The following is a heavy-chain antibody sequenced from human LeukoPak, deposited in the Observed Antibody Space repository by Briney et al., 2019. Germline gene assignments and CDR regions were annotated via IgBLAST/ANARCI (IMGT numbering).Heavy chain of an antibody. J-gene: IGHJ2*01. CDR3: ARWYRVGWNYYFDL. Sequence: SETLFLTCAVSGYSICSVYDWGWTRQPPGKGREGVASISYRRTTYYKPALKRRGTKSIDTSQNELFLTLNPMNAPGTRVFYSARWYRVGWNYYFDLWGRGTLITVSS. CDR1: GYSICSVYD. V-gene: IGHV4-38-2*01. CDR2: ISYRRTT. D-gene: IGHD1-7*01.